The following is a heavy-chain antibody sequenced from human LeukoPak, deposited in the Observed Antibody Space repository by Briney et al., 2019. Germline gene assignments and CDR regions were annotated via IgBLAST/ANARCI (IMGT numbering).Heavy chain of an antibody. J-gene: IGHJ3*01. CDR3: ARSSYSSSSSV. Sequence: GGSLRLSCAASGLTFSDYYMTWVRQAPGKGLEWVASINSDGSEGYYADVVKGRFTISRDNAKNSLYLQINSLRAEDTAVYYCARSSYSSSSSVWGQGTMVTVSS. V-gene: IGHV3-7*03. CDR2: INSDGSEG. D-gene: IGHD6-6*01. CDR1: GLTFSDYY.